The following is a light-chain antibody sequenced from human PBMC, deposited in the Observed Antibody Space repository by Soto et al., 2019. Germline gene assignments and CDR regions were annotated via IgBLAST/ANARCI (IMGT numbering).Light chain of an antibody. CDR2: KAS. V-gene: IGKV1-5*03. CDR1: QSISSW. Sequence: DIQMTQSPSTLSASVGDRVTITCRASQSISSWLAWYQLKPGKAPKVLIYKASSLESGVPSRFSGSGSGTEFTLTISSLQPDDFATYYCQQYNSYWWTFGQGTKVEIK. J-gene: IGKJ1*01. CDR3: QQYNSYWWT.